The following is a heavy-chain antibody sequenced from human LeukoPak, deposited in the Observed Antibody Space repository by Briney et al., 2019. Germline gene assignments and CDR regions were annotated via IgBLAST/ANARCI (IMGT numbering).Heavy chain of an antibody. CDR1: GFTFSTYW. V-gene: IGHV3-7*01. CDR3: VRGGIVVVPAAMSWFDP. D-gene: IGHD2-2*01. Sequence: GGSLRLSCAASGFTFSTYWMTWVRQAPGKGLEWVANIKQDGSEKYFVDSVKGRFTISRDNANNSLYLQMNSLRAEDTAVYYCVRGGIVVVPAAMSWFDPWGQGTLVTVSS. J-gene: IGHJ5*02. CDR2: IKQDGSEK.